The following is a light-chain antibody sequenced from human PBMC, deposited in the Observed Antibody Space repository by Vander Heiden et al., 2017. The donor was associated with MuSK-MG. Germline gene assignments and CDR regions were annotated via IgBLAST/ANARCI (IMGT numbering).Light chain of an antibody. CDR3: QRDNNSTKT. J-gene: IGKJ1*01. Sequence: DIQMTQSPSTLSASVGDRVTITCRASQSISTWLAWYQLRPGKAPKLLIYRASSLESGVPSRFSGNGSGTEFTLTISSLQPDDVATYYCQRDNNSTKTFGQGTKVDIK. V-gene: IGKV1-5*03. CDR2: RAS. CDR1: QSISTW.